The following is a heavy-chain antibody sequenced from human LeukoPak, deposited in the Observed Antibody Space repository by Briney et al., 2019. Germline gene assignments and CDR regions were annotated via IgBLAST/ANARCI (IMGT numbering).Heavy chain of an antibody. CDR1: GGSISTHY. CDR2: VFYSGNT. J-gene: IGHJ6*03. V-gene: IGHV4-59*11. D-gene: IGHD3-16*01. Sequence: SETLSLTCTVSGGSISTHYWSWIRQPPGKGLEWIGYVFYSGNTIYNPSLKSRVSISEDTSKNQFSLRLNSVTAADTAVYYCARELWIYYDDLTYGMTARPRRYYHYYMDVWGIGTTVTVSS. CDR3: ARELWIYYDDLTYGMTARPRRYYHYYMDV.